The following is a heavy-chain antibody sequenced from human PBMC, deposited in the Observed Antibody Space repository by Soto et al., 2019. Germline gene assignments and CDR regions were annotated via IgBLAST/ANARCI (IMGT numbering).Heavy chain of an antibody. CDR3: AKVIAEAGKGYYYYGMDV. D-gene: IGHD6-13*01. V-gene: IGHV3-30*18. Sequence: SLGLYCAASGFTFSSYGKHWVRQAPGKGLEWVAVISYDGSNKYYADSVKGRFTISRDNSKNTLYLQMNSLRAEDTAVYYCAKVIAEAGKGYYYYGMDVWGQGTTVTVS. J-gene: IGHJ6*02. CDR1: GFTFSSYG. CDR2: ISYDGSNK.